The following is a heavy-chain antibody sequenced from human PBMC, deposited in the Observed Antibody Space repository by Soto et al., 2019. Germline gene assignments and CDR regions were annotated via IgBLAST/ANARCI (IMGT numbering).Heavy chain of an antibody. V-gene: IGHV5-51*01. CDR2: VNPHDSDA. J-gene: IGHJ3*01. CDR1: GYTFTSYW. Sequence: GESLKSSCKGSGYTFTSYWIGWVRQMPGKGLEWMGIVNPHDSDARYSPSLQGQVTISADKSINAAYLQWNSLKASDTAMYYCARGYNIGWSENGFDVWGQGTMVTVS. CDR3: ARGYNIGWSENGFDV. D-gene: IGHD6-19*01.